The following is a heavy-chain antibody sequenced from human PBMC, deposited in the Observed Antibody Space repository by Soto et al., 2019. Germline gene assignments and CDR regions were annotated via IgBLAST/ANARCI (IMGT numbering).Heavy chain of an antibody. D-gene: IGHD2-15*01. CDR2: IKQDGSEE. CDR3: ARPLEVVAATCGFDI. Sequence: EVQLVLSGGGLVQPGGSLRVSCVASGFTLSSYWMNWVRQDPGKGLEWVANIKQDGSEEYYVDSVKGRFTISRDNAKNSLYLYMNSLRVDDTAVYYCARPLEVVAATCGFDIWGQGTMVTVSS. V-gene: IGHV3-7*03. J-gene: IGHJ3*02. CDR1: GFTLSSYW.